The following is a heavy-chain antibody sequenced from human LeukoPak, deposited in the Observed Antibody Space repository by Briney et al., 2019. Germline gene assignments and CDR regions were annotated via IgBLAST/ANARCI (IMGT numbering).Heavy chain of an antibody. CDR2: MNPNSGNT. Sequence: ASVKVSCKASGYTFTSYDINWVRQATGQGLEWMGWMNPNSGNTGYTQKFQGRVTMTRNTSISTAYMELSSLRSEDTAVYYCARANPIMADAFDIWGQGTMVTVSS. CDR3: ARANPIMADAFDI. D-gene: IGHD2-8*01. CDR1: GYTFTSYD. J-gene: IGHJ3*02. V-gene: IGHV1-8*01.